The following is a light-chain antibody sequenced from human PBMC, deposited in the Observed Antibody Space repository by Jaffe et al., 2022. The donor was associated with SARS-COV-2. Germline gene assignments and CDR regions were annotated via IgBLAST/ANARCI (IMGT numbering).Light chain of an antibody. Sequence: QSVLTQPPSVSAAPGQKVTISCSGSSSNIGSNYVSWYQQLPGTAPKLLVYENNKRPSGIPDRFSGSKSGTSVTLAITGLQTGDEADYYCGAWDSSLSAGVFGGGTKLTVL. CDR2: ENN. CDR3: GAWDSSLSAGV. V-gene: IGLV1-51*02. CDR1: SSNIGSNY. J-gene: IGLJ3*02.